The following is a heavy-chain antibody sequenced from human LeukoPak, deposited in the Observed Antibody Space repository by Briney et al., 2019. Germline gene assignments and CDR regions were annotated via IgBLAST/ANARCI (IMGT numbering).Heavy chain of an antibody. V-gene: IGHV3-30*02. D-gene: IGHD3-16*01. CDR2: IRYDGSNK. Sequence: EGSLRLSCAASGFTFSSYGMHWVRQAPGKGLQWVAFIRYDGSNKYYADSVKGRFTISRDNSKNTLILQMNSLRAEDTAVYYCAKCLKSLDYYYHMDVWGKGTTVTVSS. CDR3: AKCLKSLDYYYHMDV. CDR1: GFTFSSYG. J-gene: IGHJ6*03.